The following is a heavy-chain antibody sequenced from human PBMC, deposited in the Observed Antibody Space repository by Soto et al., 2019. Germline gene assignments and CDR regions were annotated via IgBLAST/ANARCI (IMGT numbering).Heavy chain of an antibody. CDR2: IKSKTDGGKT. D-gene: IGHD2-2*02. CDR3: TTVRVVVVPAAIYYYYGMDV. Sequence: GGSLRLSCAASGFTFSNAWMNWVRQAPGKGLEWVGRIKSKTDGGKTDYAAPVKGRFTISRDDSKNTLYLQMNSLKTEDTAVYYCTTVRVVVVPAAIYYYYGMDVWGQGTTVTVSS. V-gene: IGHV3-15*07. CDR1: GFTFSNAW. J-gene: IGHJ6*02.